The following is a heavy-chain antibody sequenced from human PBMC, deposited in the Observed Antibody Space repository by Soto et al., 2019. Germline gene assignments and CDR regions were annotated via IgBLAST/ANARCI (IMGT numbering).Heavy chain of an antibody. CDR2: ISSNGGTT. CDR3: GGYSGDGIWS. V-gene: IGHV3-64*01. CDR1: GFTFSSYS. J-gene: IGHJ5*02. Sequence: EVQLGESGGGLVQPGGSLRLSCAASGFTFSSYSMHWVRQAPGKGLEYVSAISSNGGTTSYANSVKGRFTISRDNSKNMLYLQMGSLRAEDMAVYYCGGYSGDGIWSWGQGTLVTVSS. D-gene: IGHD1-26*01.